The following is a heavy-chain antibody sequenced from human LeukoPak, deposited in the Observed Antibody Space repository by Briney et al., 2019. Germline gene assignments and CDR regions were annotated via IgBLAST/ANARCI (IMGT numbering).Heavy chain of an antibody. V-gene: IGHV3-7*01. D-gene: IGHD3-9*01. CDR2: IKQDGREKQDGSEK. CDR1: GFTFSQDW. Sequence: GSLRLPCGTSGFTFSQDWMSWVRQAPGKGLEWVANIKQDGREKQDGSEKNYVDSVKGRFTISRDNAKNSLYLQMNSLRAEDTAVYYCARDHYDILPGWFDPWGQGTLVTVSS. J-gene: IGHJ5*02. CDR3: ARDHYDILPGWFDP.